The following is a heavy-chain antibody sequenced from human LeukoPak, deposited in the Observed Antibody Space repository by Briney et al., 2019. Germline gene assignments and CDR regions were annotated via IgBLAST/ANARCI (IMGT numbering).Heavy chain of an antibody. J-gene: IGHJ4*02. CDR2: IYSGGST. D-gene: IGHD3-22*01. CDR3: ARDNYDSSGYYYPFDY. V-gene: IGHV3-53*01. CDR1: GFTVSSIY. Sequence: GGSLRLSCAVSGFTVSSIYMSWVRQAPGKGLEWVSFIYSGGSTYYADSVKGRFTISRDNSKNTLYLQMDSLRAEDTAKYYCARDNYDSSGYYYPFDYWGQGILVTVSS.